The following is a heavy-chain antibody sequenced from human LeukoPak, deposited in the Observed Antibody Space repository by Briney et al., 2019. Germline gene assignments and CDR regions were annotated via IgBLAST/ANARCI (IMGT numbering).Heavy chain of an antibody. CDR2: NNPNSGDT. CDR3: ARANPLYCSSTTCLFDY. J-gene: IGHJ4*02. CDR1: WYTLTRHY. D-gene: IGHD2-2*01. Sequence: ASVEVSFQGSWYTLTRHYIQWGGQAPRGGVWGIGWNNPNSGDTNYAQKFQGRVTMTRDTSISTAHMELSRLRSDDTAVYYCARANPLYCSSTTCLFDYWGQGTLVTVSS. V-gene: IGHV1-2*02.